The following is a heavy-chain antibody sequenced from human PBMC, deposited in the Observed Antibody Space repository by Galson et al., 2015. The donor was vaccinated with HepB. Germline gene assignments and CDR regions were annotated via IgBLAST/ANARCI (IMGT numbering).Heavy chain of an antibody. CDR3: ARDRRNYYGSGNAFDI. CDR1: GGTFSSYT. Sequence: SVKVSCKASGGTFSSYTISWVRQAPGQGLEWMGRIIPILGIANYAQKFQGRVTITADKSTSTAYMELSSLRSEDTAVYYCARDRRNYYGSGNAFDIWGQGTMVTVSS. D-gene: IGHD3-10*01. J-gene: IGHJ3*02. CDR2: IIPILGIA. V-gene: IGHV1-69*04.